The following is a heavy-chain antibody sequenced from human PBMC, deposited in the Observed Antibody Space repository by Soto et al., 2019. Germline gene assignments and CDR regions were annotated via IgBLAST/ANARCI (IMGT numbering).Heavy chain of an antibody. CDR1: EVTLNRYS. Sequence: VGPLRLTYTASEVTLNRYSMNCVHQATGKGLEWVSYISSSSSTIYYAYSVKGRFPTSRGNAKNSLYLQMNSLRDEDTAAYYCSTDPYWSSTVTKIDYWGQGTLVTVSS. V-gene: IGHV3-48*02. CDR3: STDPYWSSTVTKIDY. CDR2: ISSSSSTI. D-gene: IGHD4-17*01. J-gene: IGHJ4*02.